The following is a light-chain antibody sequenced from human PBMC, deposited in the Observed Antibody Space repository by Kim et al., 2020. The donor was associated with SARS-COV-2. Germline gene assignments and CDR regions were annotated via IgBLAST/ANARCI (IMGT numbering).Light chain of an antibody. V-gene: IGLV3-25*03. CDR1: ALSKQY. CDR2: KDS. CDR3: QSADSSGTYV. J-gene: IGLJ1*01. Sequence: SYELTQPPSVSVSPGKTARITCSGDALSKQYAYWYQQKPGQAPVVLIYKDSERPSGIPERFSGSSSGTTVTLTISGVQAEDEADYYCQSADSSGTYVFGT.